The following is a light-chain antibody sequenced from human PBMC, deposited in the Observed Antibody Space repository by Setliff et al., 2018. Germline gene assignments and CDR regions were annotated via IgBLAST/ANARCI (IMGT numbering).Light chain of an antibody. V-gene: IGKV1-9*01. CDR1: QDVSSF. Sequence: DIQLTQSPSFLSASVGDRVIITCRASQDVSSFFAWYQQKPGKAPKILIWGASHLQSGVPSRFSGDRSGAEYTLTINFLQPEDFATYYCQQLISFPLTFGGGTKWISN. CDR3: QQLISFPLT. CDR2: GAS. J-gene: IGKJ4*01.